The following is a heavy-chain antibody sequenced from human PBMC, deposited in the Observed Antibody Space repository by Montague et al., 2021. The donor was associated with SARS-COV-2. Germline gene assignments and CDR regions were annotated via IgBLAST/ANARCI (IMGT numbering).Heavy chain of an antibody. V-gene: IGHV4-59*01. D-gene: IGHD3-22*01. CDR1: GGSISSYY. CDR3: EREVRYYYDSSGPGAFDI. CDR2: IYYSGST. Sequence: SETLSLTCTVSGGSISSYYWSWIRQPQGKGLEWIGYIYYSGSTNYNPTLKSRVTISVDTSKNQFYLKLSSVTAADTAVYYCEREVRYYYDSSGPGAFDIWGQGTMVTVSS. J-gene: IGHJ3*02.